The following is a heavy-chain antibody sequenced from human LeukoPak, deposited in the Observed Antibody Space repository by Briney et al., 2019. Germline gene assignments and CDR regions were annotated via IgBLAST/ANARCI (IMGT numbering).Heavy chain of an antibody. CDR2: INSDESST. J-gene: IGHJ4*02. CDR1: GFTFSSYW. Sequence: GGSLRLSCAASGFTFSSYWMHWVRQAPGKGLVWVSRINSDESSTSYADSVKGRFTISRDNAKNTLYLQMNSLRAEDTAVYYCARAAAVAGDLDYWGQGTLVTVSS. D-gene: IGHD6-19*01. V-gene: IGHV3-74*01. CDR3: ARAAAVAGDLDY.